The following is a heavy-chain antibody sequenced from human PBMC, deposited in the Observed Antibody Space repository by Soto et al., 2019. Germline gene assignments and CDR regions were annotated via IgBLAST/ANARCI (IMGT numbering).Heavy chain of an antibody. CDR2: IIPIFGTA. Sequence: QVQLVQSGAEVKKPGSSVKVSCKASGGTFSSYAISWVRQAPGQGLEWMGGIIPIFGTANYAQKFQGRVTITADESTSTAYMELSSLRSEDTAVYYCAREDYGGNYAPLWSYGMDVWGQGTTVTVSS. CDR3: AREDYGGNYAPLWSYGMDV. D-gene: IGHD4-17*01. J-gene: IGHJ6*02. CDR1: GGTFSSYA. V-gene: IGHV1-69*12.